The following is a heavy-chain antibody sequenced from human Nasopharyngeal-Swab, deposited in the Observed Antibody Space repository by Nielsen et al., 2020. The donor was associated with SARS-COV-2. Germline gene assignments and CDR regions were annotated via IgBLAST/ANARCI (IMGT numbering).Heavy chain of an antibody. J-gene: IGHJ4*02. CDR2: LYYTGDT. CDR3: ARVVPARVTFDY. CDR1: GDSISSGGYY. Sequence: SETLSLTCSVSGDSISSGGYYWGWVRQPPGKGLEWIGRLYYTGDTYYNPSLRGRVTLSVDTSKNQVSLKLSSVTAADTAIYYCARVVPARVTFDYWGQGLLVAVSS. V-gene: IGHV4-39*07. D-gene: IGHD5-18*01.